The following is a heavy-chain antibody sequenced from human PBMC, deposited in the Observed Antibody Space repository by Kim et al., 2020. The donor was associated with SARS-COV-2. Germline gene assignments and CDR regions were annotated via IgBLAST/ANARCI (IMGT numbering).Heavy chain of an antibody. CDR2: ST. CDR3: ARDQTLAFDI. V-gene: IGHV4-39*07. Sequence: STYYHPSLKSRVTISVDTSKNQFSLKLSSVTAADTAVYYCARDQTLAFDIWGQGTMVTVSS. J-gene: IGHJ3*02.